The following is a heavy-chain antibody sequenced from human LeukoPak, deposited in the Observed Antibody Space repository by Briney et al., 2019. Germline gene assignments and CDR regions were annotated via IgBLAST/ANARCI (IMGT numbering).Heavy chain of an antibody. CDR3: ARGIAARLYYFDY. CDR2: ISSNGGST. CDR1: GFTFSSYA. Sequence: TGGSLRLSCAASGFTFSSYAMQWVRQAPGKGLEYVSAISSNGGSTYYANSVKGRFTISRDNSKNTLYLQMGSLRAEDMAVYYCARGIAARLYYFDYWGQGTLVTVSS. V-gene: IGHV3-64*01. D-gene: IGHD6-6*01. J-gene: IGHJ4*02.